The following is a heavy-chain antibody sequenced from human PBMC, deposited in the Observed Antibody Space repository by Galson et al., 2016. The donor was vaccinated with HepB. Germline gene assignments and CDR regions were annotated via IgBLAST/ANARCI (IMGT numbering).Heavy chain of an antibody. CDR1: GFSFSSYG. CDR2: ISSSSRYI. J-gene: IGHJ3*02. CDR3: ARGHYDFWSGPSRRAFYI. Sequence: SLRLSCAASGFSFSSYGMNWVRQAPGKGLEWVSSISSSSRYIYYADSLKGRFTISRDNAKNSLYLQMNSLRAEDTAVYYCARGHYDFWSGPSRRAFYIWGQGTIVTVSP. V-gene: IGHV3-21*01. D-gene: IGHD3-3*01.